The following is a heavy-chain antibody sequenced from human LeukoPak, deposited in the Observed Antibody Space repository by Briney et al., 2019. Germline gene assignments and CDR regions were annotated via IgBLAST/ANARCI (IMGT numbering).Heavy chain of an antibody. CDR2: IFYGGST. J-gene: IGHJ4*02. CDR3: AGQSVTAMLFGFDY. V-gene: IGHV4-39*01. Sequence: SSETLSLTCTVSGGSISSVRYYWGWIRQPPGKGLEWIGTIFYGGSTYYNPSLKSRVSVAVDRSKNQFSLKLTSVTAADTAFYFCAGQSVTAMLFGFDYWGQGTLVAVPS. D-gene: IGHD2-21*02. CDR1: GGSISSVRYY.